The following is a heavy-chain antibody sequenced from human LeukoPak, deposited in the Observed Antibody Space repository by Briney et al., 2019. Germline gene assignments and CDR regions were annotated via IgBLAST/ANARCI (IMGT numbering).Heavy chain of an antibody. J-gene: IGHJ4*02. CDR1: GFTFSSYW. CDR3: AKAVGRYYYGSGSYWDS. Sequence: GGSLRLSCAASGFTFSSYWMSWVRQAPGKGLEWVANIKQDGSERYYVDSVKGRFTISRDNAKNSLYLQMNSLRAEDTALYYCAKAVGRYYYGSGSYWDSWGQGTLVTVSS. D-gene: IGHD3-10*01. V-gene: IGHV3-7*03. CDR2: IKQDGSER.